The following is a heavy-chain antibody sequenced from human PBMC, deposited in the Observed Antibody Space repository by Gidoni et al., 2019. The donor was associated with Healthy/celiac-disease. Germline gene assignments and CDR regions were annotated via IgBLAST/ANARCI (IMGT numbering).Heavy chain of an antibody. D-gene: IGHD2-15*01. CDR2: LYSSGST. CDR1: GGSISSGGYY. J-gene: IGHJ6*02. V-gene: IGHV4-31*03. CDR3: ARDRKAATNYYYGMDV. Sequence: QVQLQESGPGLVKPSKTLSLTCTVSGGSISSGGYYWSWIRQHPGKGLEWIGYLYSSGSTYYNPSLKSRVTISVDTSKNQFSLKLSSVTAADTAVYYCARDRKAATNYYYGMDVWGQGTTVTVSS.